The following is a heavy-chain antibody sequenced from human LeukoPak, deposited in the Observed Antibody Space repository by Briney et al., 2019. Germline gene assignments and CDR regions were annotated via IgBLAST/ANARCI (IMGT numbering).Heavy chain of an antibody. Sequence: PGGSLRLSCAASGFTFSSYAMSWVRQAPGKGLEWVSAISGSGGSTYYADSVKGRFTVSRDDSKNTVYLQMGSLRAEDMAVYYCVKWTNYYFALWGRGTLVTVSS. CDR3: VKWTNYYFAL. J-gene: IGHJ2*01. D-gene: IGHD2-8*01. V-gene: IGHV3-23*01. CDR1: GFTFSSYA. CDR2: ISGSGGST.